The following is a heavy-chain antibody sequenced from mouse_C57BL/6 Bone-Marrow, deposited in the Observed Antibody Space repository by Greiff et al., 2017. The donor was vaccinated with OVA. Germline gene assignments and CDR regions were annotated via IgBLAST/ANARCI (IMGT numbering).Heavy chain of an antibody. V-gene: IGHV1-81*01. Sequence: VQRVESGAELARPGASVKLSCKASGYTFTSYGISWVKQRTGQGLEWIGEIYPRSGNTYYNEKFKGKATLTADKSSSTAYMELRSLTSEDSAVYFCARSVRMDYWGQGTSVTVSS. J-gene: IGHJ4*01. CDR3: ARSVRMDY. CDR1: GYTFTSYG. CDR2: IYPRSGNT.